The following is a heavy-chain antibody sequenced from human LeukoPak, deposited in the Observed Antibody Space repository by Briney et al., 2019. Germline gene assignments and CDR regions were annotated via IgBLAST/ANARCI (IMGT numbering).Heavy chain of an antibody. CDR3: ATDSSGYYPY. V-gene: IGHV1-46*01. D-gene: IGHD3-22*01. Sequence: ASVKVSCKASGFPFTSFGISWVRQAPGQGLEWMGIINPSGGSTSYAQKFQGRVTMTRDMSTSTVYMELSSLRSEDTAVYYCATDSSGYYPYWGQGTLVTVSS. CDR1: GFPFTSFG. J-gene: IGHJ4*02. CDR2: INPSGGST.